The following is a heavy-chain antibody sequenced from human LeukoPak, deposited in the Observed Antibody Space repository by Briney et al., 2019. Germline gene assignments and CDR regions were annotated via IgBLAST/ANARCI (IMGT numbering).Heavy chain of an antibody. CDR2: ISAYNGNT. V-gene: IGHV1-18*01. CDR3: ARDTSSSPTHYYYYYGMDV. CDR1: GYTFTSYG. D-gene: IGHD6-6*01. Sequence: ASVKVSCKASGYTFTSYGISWVRQAPGQGLEWMGWISAYNGNTNYAQKLQGRVTMTTDTSTSTAYMELRSLRSDDTAVYYCARDTSSSPTHYYYYYGMDVWGQGTTVTVSS. J-gene: IGHJ6*02.